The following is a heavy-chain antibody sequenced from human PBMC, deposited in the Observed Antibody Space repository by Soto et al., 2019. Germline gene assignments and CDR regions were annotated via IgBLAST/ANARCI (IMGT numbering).Heavy chain of an antibody. CDR2: ISYDGSNK. Sequence: WGSLRLSCAASGFTFSSYGMHWVRQAPGKGLEWVAVISYDGSNKYYADSVKGRFTVSRDKSKNTLYLQVNSLRAEDTAVYYCEKDKVTVVVTAPFDYWGQGTLVTVSS. V-gene: IGHV3-30*18. CDR1: GFTFSSYG. CDR3: EKDKVTVVVTAPFDY. J-gene: IGHJ4*02. D-gene: IGHD2-21*02.